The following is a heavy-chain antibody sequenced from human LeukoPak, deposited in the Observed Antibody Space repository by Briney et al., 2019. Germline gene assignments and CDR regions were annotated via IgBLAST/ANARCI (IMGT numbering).Heavy chain of an antibody. D-gene: IGHD2-21*01. CDR1: GFSLSTSGVG. CDR3: AHRGEGSKPLY. CDR2: IYWNDDK. J-gene: IGHJ4*02. Sequence: SGPTLVNPTQTLTLNCTFSGFSLSTSGVGVGWIRQPPGKALEWLALIYWNDDKRYSPSLKSRLTITKDTSKNQVVLTMTNMDPVDTATYYCAHRGEGSKPLYWGQGTLVTVSS. V-gene: IGHV2-5*01.